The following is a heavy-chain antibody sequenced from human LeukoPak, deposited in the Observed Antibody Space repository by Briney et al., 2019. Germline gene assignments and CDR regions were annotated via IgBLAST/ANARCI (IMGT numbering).Heavy chain of an antibody. D-gene: IGHD4-23*01. V-gene: IGHV4-59*01. CDR2: IYHSGST. CDR3: ARGNGGNSFDY. Sequence: SETLSLTCTVSGGSISSYYCSWIRQAPGKGLEWIGYIYHSGSTNYNPSLKSRVSISVDKSKNQFSLKLSSVAAADTAVYYCARGNGGNSFDYWGQGTLVTVSS. J-gene: IGHJ4*02. CDR1: GGSISSYY.